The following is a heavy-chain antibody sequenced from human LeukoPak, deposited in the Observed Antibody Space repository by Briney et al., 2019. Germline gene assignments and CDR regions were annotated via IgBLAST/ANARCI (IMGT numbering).Heavy chain of an antibody. CDR3: ARGYYDSSGRFYFDY. V-gene: IGHV5-51*01. D-gene: IGHD3-22*01. CDR1: GYSFTSYW. Sequence: GESLKISCKGSGYSFTSYWIGWVRQMPGKGLEWMGIIYPGDSDTRYSPSFQGQVTISADKSISTAYLQWSSLKASDTAMYYCARGYYDSSGRFYFDYWGQGTLVTVSS. J-gene: IGHJ4*02. CDR2: IYPGDSDT.